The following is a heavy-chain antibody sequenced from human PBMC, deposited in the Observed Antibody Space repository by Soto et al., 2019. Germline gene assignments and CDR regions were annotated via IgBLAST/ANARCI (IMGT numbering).Heavy chain of an antibody. CDR2: ISGSGGST. D-gene: IGHD2-2*01. CDR3: SRVPAATSHHVDY. J-gene: IGHJ4*02. V-gene: IGHV3-23*01. CDR1: GFTFSSYA. Sequence: PGGSLRLSCAASGFTFSSYAMSSVRPAPGKGLEWVSAISGSGGSTYYADSVKGRFTISRDNSKNTLYLQMNSLRAEDTAVYYCSRVPAATSHHVDYWGQGTLVTVS.